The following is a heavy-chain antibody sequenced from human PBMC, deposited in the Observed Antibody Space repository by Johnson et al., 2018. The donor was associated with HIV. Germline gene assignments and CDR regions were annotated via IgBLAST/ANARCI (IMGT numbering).Heavy chain of an antibody. CDR3: ASADVFDI. CDR2: IYSGGST. V-gene: IGHV3-66*01. Sequence: VQLVESGGGLVKPGGSLRLSCAASGFTFSDYYMSWVRQAPGKGLEWVSVIYSGGSTYYADSVKGRFTISRDNSKNTLFLQMSSLRGEDTAVYYCASADVFDIWGQGTVVTVSS. CDR1: GFTFSDYY. J-gene: IGHJ3*02.